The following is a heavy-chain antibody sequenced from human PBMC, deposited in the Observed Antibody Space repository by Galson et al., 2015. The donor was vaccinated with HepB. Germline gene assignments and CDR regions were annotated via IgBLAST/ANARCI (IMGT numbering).Heavy chain of an antibody. D-gene: IGHD3-3*01. CDR3: ARQRSTSSYYYYYGMDV. V-gene: IGHV4-59*08. CDR2: IYYSGST. J-gene: IGHJ6*02. CDR1: GGSISSYY. Sequence: TLSLTCTVSGGSISSYYWSWIRQPPGKGLEWIGYIYYSGSTNYNPSLKSRVTISVDTSKNQFSLKLSSVTAADTAVYYCARQRSTSSYYYYYGMDVWGQGTTVTVSS.